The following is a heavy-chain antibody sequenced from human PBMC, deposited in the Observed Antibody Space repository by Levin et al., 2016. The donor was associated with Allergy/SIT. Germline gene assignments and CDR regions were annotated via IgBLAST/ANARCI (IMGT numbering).Heavy chain of an antibody. CDR1: GFTFSSYA. CDR3: ARDYGDLPNYYYYYGMDV. D-gene: IGHD4-17*01. CDR2: ISYDGSNK. Sequence: GESLKISCAASGFTFSSYAMHWVRQAPGKGLEWVAVISYDGSNKYYADSVKGRFTISRDNSKNTLYLQMNSLRAEDTAVYYCARDYGDLPNYYYYYGMDVWGQGTTVTVSS. J-gene: IGHJ6*02. V-gene: IGHV3-30*04.